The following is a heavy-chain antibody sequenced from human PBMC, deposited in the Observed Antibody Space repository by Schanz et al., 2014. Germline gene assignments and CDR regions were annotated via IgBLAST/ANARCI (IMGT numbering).Heavy chain of an antibody. CDR3: ARRDNYLSAFDI. Sequence: QVQLQQWGAGLLKPSETLSLTCAVYGGSFSGYYWTWIRQPPGKGLGWIGEIHRSGSTNNNQARKSRVTKSMDTSKNMSPRRLRSVAAADTAVYYCARRDNYLSAFDIWGQGTMVTVSS. J-gene: IGHJ3*02. CDR2: IHRSGST. D-gene: IGHD4-4*01. CDR1: GGSFSGYY. V-gene: IGHV4-34*01.